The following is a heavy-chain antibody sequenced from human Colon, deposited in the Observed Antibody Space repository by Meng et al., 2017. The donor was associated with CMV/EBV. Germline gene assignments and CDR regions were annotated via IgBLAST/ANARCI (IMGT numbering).Heavy chain of an antibody. Sequence: SSACSGFTVRTSGMSWVRQAPGKGLACVSTFYGESSNTYYADYVKGRFTISRDTSKNTLYLQLNSLRAEDTAVYYCAKLYTDYSFDYWGRGTLVTVSS. V-gene: IGHV3-23*03. CDR2: FYGESSNT. D-gene: IGHD2-21*02. CDR1: GFTVRTSG. J-gene: IGHJ4*02. CDR3: AKLYTDYSFDY.